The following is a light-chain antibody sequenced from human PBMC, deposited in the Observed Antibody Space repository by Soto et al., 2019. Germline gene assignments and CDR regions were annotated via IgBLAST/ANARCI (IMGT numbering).Light chain of an antibody. CDR3: VAWDDSLNGHVV. Sequence: QSVLTQPPSASGTPGQRVTISCSGSSSNIGSNSVNWYQQLPGTAPKILIYSNNQRPSGVPDRFSGSKSGTSASLAISGLQSEDEADYYCVAWDDSLNGHVVFGGGTKVTVL. J-gene: IGLJ2*01. CDR1: SSNIGSNS. CDR2: SNN. V-gene: IGLV1-44*01.